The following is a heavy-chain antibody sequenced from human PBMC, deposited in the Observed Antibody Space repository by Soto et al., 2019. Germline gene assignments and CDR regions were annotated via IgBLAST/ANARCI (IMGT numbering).Heavy chain of an antibody. CDR3: ARDLSGFSGYYVVW. D-gene: IGHD5-12*01. J-gene: IGHJ4*02. CDR1: GFTFSSYA. Sequence: PGGSLRLSCAASGFTFSSYAMSWVRQAPGKGLEWVSAISGSGGSTYYADSVKGRFTISRDNAKNSLYLQMNSLRAEDTARYYCARDLSGFSGYYVVWWGQGTLVTVSS. CDR2: ISGSGGST. V-gene: IGHV3-23*01.